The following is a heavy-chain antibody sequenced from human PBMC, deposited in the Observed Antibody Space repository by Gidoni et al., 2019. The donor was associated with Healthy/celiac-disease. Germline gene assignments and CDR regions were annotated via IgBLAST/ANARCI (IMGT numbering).Heavy chain of an antibody. V-gene: IGHV4-59*01. CDR2: IYYSGST. CDR3: ARGQYCNGGSCYSDWFDP. D-gene: IGHD2-15*01. CDR1: GGSISSYY. Sequence: ESGPGLVKPSETLSLTCTVSGGSISSYYWSWIRQPPGKGLEWIGYIYYSGSTNYNPSLKSRVTISVDTSKNQFSLKLSSVTAADTAVYYCARGQYCNGGSCYSDWFDPWGQGTLVTVSS. J-gene: IGHJ5*02.